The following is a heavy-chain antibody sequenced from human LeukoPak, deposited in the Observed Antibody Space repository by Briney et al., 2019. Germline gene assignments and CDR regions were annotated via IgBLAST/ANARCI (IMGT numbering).Heavy chain of an antibody. V-gene: IGHV3-23*01. CDR1: GFTFSSYA. D-gene: IGHD6-6*01. CDR3: AKWKYSNSGIDDY. CDR2: ISGSGDNT. J-gene: IGHJ4*02. Sequence: GSLRLSCAASGFTFSSYAMSWVRQVPGKGLEWVSVISGSGDNTYYADSVKGRFTISRDNSKNMLYLQMNSLRAEDTAVYYCAKWKYSNSGIDDYWGQGTLVTVSS.